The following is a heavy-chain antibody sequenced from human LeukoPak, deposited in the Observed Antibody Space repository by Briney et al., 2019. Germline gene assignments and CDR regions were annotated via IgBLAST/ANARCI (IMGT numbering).Heavy chain of an antibody. V-gene: IGHV6-1*01. D-gene: IGHD1-1*01. J-gene: IGHJ4*02. Sequence: SQTLSLTCAISGDSLSSNSATWNWVRQSPSRGLESLGRTYYRSKWYNDYAVSVKGRVTINPDASKKQFSLQLNSVTPEDTAMYYCARGNGCPFDYWGQGTLVTVSS. CDR2: TYYRSKWYN. CDR1: GDSLSSNSAT. CDR3: ARGNGCPFDY.